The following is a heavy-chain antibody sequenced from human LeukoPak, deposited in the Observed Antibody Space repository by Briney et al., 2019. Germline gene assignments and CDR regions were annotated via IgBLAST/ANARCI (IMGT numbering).Heavy chain of an antibody. CDR2: IVVGSGNT. CDR1: GYTFTGYY. D-gene: IGHD2-21*02. Sequence: ASVKVSCKASGYTFTGYYMHWVRQAPGQGPEWIGWIVVGSGNTNYAQKFQERVTITRDMSTSTAYMELSSLRSEDTAVYYCAADRAYCGGDCPARGFDPWGQGTLVTVSS. J-gene: IGHJ5*02. V-gene: IGHV1-58*02. CDR3: AADRAYCGGDCPARGFDP.